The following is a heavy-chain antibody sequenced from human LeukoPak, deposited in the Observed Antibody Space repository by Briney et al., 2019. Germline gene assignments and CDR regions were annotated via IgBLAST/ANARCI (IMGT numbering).Heavy chain of an antibody. Sequence: SETLSLTCTVSGGSISSSSYYWGWIRQPPGKGLEWIGSMYYSGTTYYNSSLKSRLTISVDTSKNQFSLKLSSVTAADTAVYYCARLATGDFWSGYIDYWGQGTLVTVSS. J-gene: IGHJ4*02. CDR1: GGSISSSSYY. CDR2: MYYSGTT. V-gene: IGHV4-39*01. D-gene: IGHD3-3*01. CDR3: ARLATGDFWSGYIDY.